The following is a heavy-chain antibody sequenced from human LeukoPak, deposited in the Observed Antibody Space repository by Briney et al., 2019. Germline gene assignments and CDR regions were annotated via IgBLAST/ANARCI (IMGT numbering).Heavy chain of an antibody. D-gene: IGHD6-19*01. CDR1: GGSISSGGYY. Sequence: SQTLSLTCTVSGGSISSGGYYWSWIRQHPGKGLEWIVYIYYSGSTCYNPSLKSRVTISVDTSKNQFSLKLSSVTAADTAVYYCARDPRYPAVAGHAFDLWGRGTLVTVSS. J-gene: IGHJ2*01. V-gene: IGHV4-31*03. CDR2: IYYSGST. CDR3: ARDPRYPAVAGHAFDL.